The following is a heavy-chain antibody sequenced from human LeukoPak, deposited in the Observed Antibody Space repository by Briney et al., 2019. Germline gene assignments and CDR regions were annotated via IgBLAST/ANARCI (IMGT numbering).Heavy chain of an antibody. CDR2: IKTDGSQI. CDR1: GFTFSSYW. Sequence: PGGSLRLSCVASGFTFSSYWMTWVRQAPGKGLEWVANIKTDGSQIYYVDSVKGRFTISRDNAKNSLYLQMNSLRAEDTAVYYCARGLGWQLTNPFDYWGQGTLVTVSS. J-gene: IGHJ4*02. CDR3: ARGLGWQLTNPFDY. V-gene: IGHV3-7*01. D-gene: IGHD6-13*01.